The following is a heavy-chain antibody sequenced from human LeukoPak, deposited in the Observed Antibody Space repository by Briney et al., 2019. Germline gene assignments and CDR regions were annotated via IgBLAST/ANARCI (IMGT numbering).Heavy chain of an antibody. V-gene: IGHV5-51*01. D-gene: IGHD1/OR15-1a*01. J-gene: IGHJ4*02. CDR3: AQMGTNHGIN. Sequence: GESLKISCQGSGYNFATYWIGWVRQMPGEGLEWMGIIYPGDSKTTYNPSFQGQVIISADKSTSTATLQWTSLRASDNAMYYRAQMGTNHGINWGQGTLVTVSS. CDR2: IYPGDSKT. CDR1: GYNFATYW.